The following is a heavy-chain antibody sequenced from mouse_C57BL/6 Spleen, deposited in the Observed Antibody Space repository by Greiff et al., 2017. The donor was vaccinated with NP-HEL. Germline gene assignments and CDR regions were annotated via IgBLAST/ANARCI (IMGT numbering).Heavy chain of an antibody. J-gene: IGHJ2*01. V-gene: IGHV1-15*01. CDR2: IDPETGGT. Sequence: QVHVKQSGAELVRPGASVTLSCKASGYTFTDYEMHWVKQTPVHGLEWIGAIDPETGGTAYNQKFKGKAILTADKSSSTAYMELRSLTSEDSAVYYCTRYGSRRDFDYWGQGTTLTVSS. CDR3: TRYGSRRDFDY. CDR1: GYTFTDYE. D-gene: IGHD1-1*01.